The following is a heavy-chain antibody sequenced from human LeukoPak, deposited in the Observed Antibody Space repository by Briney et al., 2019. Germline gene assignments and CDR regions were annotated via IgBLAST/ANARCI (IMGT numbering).Heavy chain of an antibody. V-gene: IGHV4-38-2*02. CDR3: AREASRSFDP. CDR2: IYHSGNT. J-gene: IGHJ5*02. CDR1: GYSISSGYY. Sequence: SETLSLTCTVSGYSISSGYYWGWIRQPPGKGLEWIGSIYHSGNTHYSPSLKSRVTISVDTSKNQFSLKLSSVTAADTAVYYCAREASRSFDPWGQGTLVTVSS. D-gene: IGHD3-16*02.